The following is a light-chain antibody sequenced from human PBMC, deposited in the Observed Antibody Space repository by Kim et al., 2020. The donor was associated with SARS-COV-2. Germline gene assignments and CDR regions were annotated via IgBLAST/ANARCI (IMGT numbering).Light chain of an antibody. V-gene: IGLV2-23*02. CDR3: CTYAGSSTFV. CDR2: EVS. Sequence: QAASVSGSPGQSITISCTGTSGDVGRYNLVSWYQQHPGKAPKLLIYEVSKWPSGVSNRFSGSKSGNTASLTISWLQAEDEADYYCCTYAGSSTFVFG. CDR1: SGDVGRYNL. J-gene: IGLJ3*02.